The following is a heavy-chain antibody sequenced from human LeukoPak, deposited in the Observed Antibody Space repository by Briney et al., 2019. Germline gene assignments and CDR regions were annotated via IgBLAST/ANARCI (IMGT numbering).Heavy chain of an antibody. CDR1: GGTFSSYA. D-gene: IGHD1-26*01. J-gene: IGHJ6*03. CDR2: INPNSGGT. CDR3: ARGELSYYYYYMDV. V-gene: IGHV1-2*02. Sequence: GASVKVSCEASGGTFSSYAISWVRQAPGQGLEWMGWINPNSGGTNYAQKFQGRVTMTRDTSISTAYMELSRLRSDDTAVYYCARGELSYYYYYMDVWGKGTTVTISS.